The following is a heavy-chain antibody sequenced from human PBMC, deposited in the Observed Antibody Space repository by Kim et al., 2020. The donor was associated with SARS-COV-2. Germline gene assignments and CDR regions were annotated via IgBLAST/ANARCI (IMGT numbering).Heavy chain of an antibody. CDR2: IYSGGST. V-gene: IGHV3-66*01. CDR1: GFTVSSNY. D-gene: IGHD1-26*01. CDR3: ARGAVGAVVAVNFDY. Sequence: GGSPRLSCAASGFTVSSNYMSWVRQAPGKGLEWVSVIYSGGSTYYADSVKGRFTISRDNSKNTLYLQMNSLRAEDTAVYYCARGAVGAVVAVNFDYWGQGTLVTVSS. J-gene: IGHJ4*02.